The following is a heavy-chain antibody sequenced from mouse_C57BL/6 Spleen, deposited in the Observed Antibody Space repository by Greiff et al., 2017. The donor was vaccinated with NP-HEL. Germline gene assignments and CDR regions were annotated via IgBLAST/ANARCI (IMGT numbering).Heavy chain of an antibody. D-gene: IGHD2-9*01. Sequence: DVMLVESGGGLVKPGGSLKLSCAASGFTFSDYGMHWVRQAPEKGLEWVAYISSGSSTIYYADTVKGRFTISRDNAKNTLFLQMTSLRSEDTAMYYCARDLLWLRQAMDYWGQGTSVTVSS. CDR3: ARDLLWLRQAMDY. J-gene: IGHJ4*01. CDR2: ISSGSSTI. V-gene: IGHV5-17*01. CDR1: GFTFSDYG.